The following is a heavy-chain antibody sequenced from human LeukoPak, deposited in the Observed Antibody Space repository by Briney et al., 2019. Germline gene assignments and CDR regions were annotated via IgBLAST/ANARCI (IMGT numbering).Heavy chain of an antibody. V-gene: IGHV4-34*01. J-gene: IGHJ4*02. CDR3: ARGLRRIHFDY. Sequence: PGGSLRLSCAASGFTFSSYEMNWVRQPPGKGLEWIGEINHSGSTNYNPSLKSRVTISVDASKNQFSLKLSSVTAADTAVYYCARGLRRIHFDYWGQGTLVTVSS. CDR1: GFTFSSYE. CDR2: INHSGST. D-gene: IGHD2/OR15-2a*01.